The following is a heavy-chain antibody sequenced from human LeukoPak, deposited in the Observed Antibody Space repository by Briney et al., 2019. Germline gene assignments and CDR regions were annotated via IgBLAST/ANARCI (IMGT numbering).Heavy chain of an antibody. Sequence: PSETLSLTCAVYGGSFSGYYWSWIRQPPGKGLEWIGEINHSGSTNYNPSLKSRVTISVDTSKNQFSLKLSSVTAADTAVYYCARQTTYYDILTGVISYNYYGMDVWGQGTTVTVSS. CDR3: ARQTTYYDILTGVISYNYYGMDV. CDR1: GGSFSGYY. CDR2: INHSGST. J-gene: IGHJ6*02. D-gene: IGHD3-9*01. V-gene: IGHV4-34*01.